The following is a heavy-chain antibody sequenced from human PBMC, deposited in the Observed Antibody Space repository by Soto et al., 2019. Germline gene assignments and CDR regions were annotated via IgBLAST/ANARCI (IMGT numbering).Heavy chain of an antibody. CDR1: GGTFSSYA. CDR2: IIPIFGTA. V-gene: IGHV1-69*13. J-gene: IGHJ6*02. Sequence: SVKVSCKASGGTFSSYAISWVRQAPGQGPEWMGGIIPIFGTANYAQKFQGRVTITADESTSTAYMELSSLRSEDTAVYYCARAFLQGIAAAGKGDYYYGMDVWGQGTTVTVSS. CDR3: ARAFLQGIAAAGKGDYYYGMDV. D-gene: IGHD6-13*01.